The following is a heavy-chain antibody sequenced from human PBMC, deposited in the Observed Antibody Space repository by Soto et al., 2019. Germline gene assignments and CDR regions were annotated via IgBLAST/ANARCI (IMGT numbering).Heavy chain of an antibody. D-gene: IGHD6-13*01. Sequence: GGSLRLSCAASGFIFSTYSMNWVRQAPGKGLEWISFINSGSTSIYYADSVRGRFTISRDNAANSLFLQMNSLRDEDTAVYYGARLYSTSTVSRWFDPWGQGTLVTVSS. CDR2: INSGSTSI. V-gene: IGHV3-48*02. CDR3: ARLYSTSTVSRWFDP. CDR1: GFIFSTYS. J-gene: IGHJ5*02.